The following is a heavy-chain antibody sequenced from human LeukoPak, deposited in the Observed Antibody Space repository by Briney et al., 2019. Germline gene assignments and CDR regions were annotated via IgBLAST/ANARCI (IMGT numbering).Heavy chain of an antibody. D-gene: IGHD4-17*01. Sequence: ASVKVSCKASGYTXTSYPISGVRQAPGQGLEWMGWITTYNGNTKYAQKLQGRVTMTTDTSTSTVYMDLRGLRSDDTAVYYCARGYDYGDYVGDFDYWGQGTLVTVSS. V-gene: IGHV1-18*01. CDR2: ITTYNGNT. CDR1: GYTXTSYP. CDR3: ARGYDYGDYVGDFDY. J-gene: IGHJ4*02.